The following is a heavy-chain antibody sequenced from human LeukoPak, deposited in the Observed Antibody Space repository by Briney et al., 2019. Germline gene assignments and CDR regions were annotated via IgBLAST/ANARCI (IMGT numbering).Heavy chain of an antibody. J-gene: IGHJ4*02. D-gene: IGHD6-19*01. CDR2: INPNSGGT. CDR1: GYTFAAYY. CDR3: ARGPHSSGWYGNDY. V-gene: IGHV1-2*02. Sequence: ASVKVSCKASGYTFAAYYMHWVRQAPGQGLEWMGWINPNSGGTNYAQKFQGRVTMTRDTSISTAYMELSRLRSDDTAVYYCARGPHSSGWYGNDYWGQGTLVTVSS.